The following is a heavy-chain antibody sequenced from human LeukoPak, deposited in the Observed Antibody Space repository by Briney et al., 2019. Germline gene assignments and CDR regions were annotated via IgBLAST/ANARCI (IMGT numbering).Heavy chain of an antibody. CDR1: GYTFTSYG. J-gene: IGHJ4*02. D-gene: IGHD3-9*01. Sequence: ASVKVSCKASGYTFTSYGISWVRQAPGQGLEWMGWISAYNGNTNYAQKLQGRVTMTTDTSTSTAYMELSRLRSDDTAVYYCARSSRRVLTGYGGPFDYWGQGTLVTVSS. CDR3: ARSSRRVLTGYGGPFDY. V-gene: IGHV1-18*01. CDR2: ISAYNGNT.